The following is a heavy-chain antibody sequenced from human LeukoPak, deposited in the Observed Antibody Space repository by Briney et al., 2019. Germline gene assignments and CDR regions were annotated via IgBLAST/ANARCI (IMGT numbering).Heavy chain of an antibody. CDR2: ISGSGGST. CDR1: GFTFSSYA. J-gene: IGHJ4*02. Sequence: PGGSLRLSCAASGFTFSSYAMSWVRQAPGKGLEWVSAISGSGGSTYYADSVKGRFTISRDNSKNTLYLQMNSLRAEDTAVYYCAKGTTTWWDCSSTSCYTVGYWGQGTLVTVSS. V-gene: IGHV3-23*01. CDR3: AKGTTTWWDCSSTSCYTVGY. D-gene: IGHD2-2*02.